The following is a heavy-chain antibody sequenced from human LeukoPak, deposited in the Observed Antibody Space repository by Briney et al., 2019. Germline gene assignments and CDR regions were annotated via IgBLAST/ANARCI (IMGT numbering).Heavy chain of an antibody. CDR1: GGTFSSYA. CDR3: ARRTNYYDSNLPFDY. Sequence: ASVKVSCKASGGTFSSYAISWVRQAPGQGLEWMGGIIPIFGTANYAQKFQGRVTITADESTSTAYMELSSLRSEDTAVYYCARRTNYYDSNLPFDYWGQGALVTVSS. D-gene: IGHD3-22*01. V-gene: IGHV1-69*13. J-gene: IGHJ4*02. CDR2: IIPIFGTA.